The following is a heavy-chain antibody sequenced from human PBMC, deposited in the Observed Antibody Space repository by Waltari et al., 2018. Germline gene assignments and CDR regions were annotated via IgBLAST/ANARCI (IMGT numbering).Heavy chain of an antibody. CDR2: FDPENGET. CDR3: ATPGGVDCSGGSCYSWHY. Sequence: QVQLVQSGAEVKKTGASVKVSCKVSGYTLTDLSMHWVRQAPGKGLEWMGGFDPENGETIYAQKFQGRVTMTEDTSTDTAYMELSSLRSEDTAVYYCATPGGVDCSGGSCYSWHYWGQGTLVTVSS. CDR1: GYTLTDLS. D-gene: IGHD2-15*01. J-gene: IGHJ4*02. V-gene: IGHV1-24*01.